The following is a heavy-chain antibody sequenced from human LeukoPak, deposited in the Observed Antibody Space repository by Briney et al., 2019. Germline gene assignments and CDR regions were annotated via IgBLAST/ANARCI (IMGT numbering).Heavy chain of an antibody. Sequence: PSETLSPTCAVYGGSFSGYYWSWIRQPPGKGLEWIGEINHSGSTNYNPSLKSRVTISVDTSKNQFSLKLSSVTAADTAVYYCARRRHCSSTSCYIGRSYYFDYWGQGTLVTVSS. J-gene: IGHJ4*02. CDR2: INHSGST. D-gene: IGHD2-2*02. CDR1: GGSFSGYY. CDR3: ARRRHCSSTSCYIGRSYYFDY. V-gene: IGHV4-34*01.